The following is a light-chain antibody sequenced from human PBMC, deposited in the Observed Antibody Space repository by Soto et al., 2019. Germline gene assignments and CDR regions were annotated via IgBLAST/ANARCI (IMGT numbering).Light chain of an antibody. J-gene: IGKJ3*01. CDR1: QSVSSS. CDR2: GAS. V-gene: IGKV3-20*01. CDR3: QQYGSSPRFT. Sequence: EIVMTQSPGTLSVSPGERATLSCRASQSVSSSLAWYQQRPGQAPRLLIYGASSRATGIPDRFSGSGSGTDFTLTISRLEPEDFAVYYCQQYGSSPRFTFGPGTKVDIK.